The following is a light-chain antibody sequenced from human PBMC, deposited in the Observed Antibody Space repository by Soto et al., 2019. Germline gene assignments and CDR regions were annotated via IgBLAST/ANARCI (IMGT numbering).Light chain of an antibody. CDR3: QAYDYSLTAFV. V-gene: IGLV2-8*01. CDR1: SSDVGAYIY. J-gene: IGLJ3*02. CDR2: EFS. Sequence: QSALTQPPSASGSPGQSVTISCTGTSSDVGAYIYVSWYQQHPGKAPKLMIYEFSKRPSGVPDRFSGSKSGNTASLAITGLQAEDEADYYCQAYDYSLTAFVFGGGTKLTVL.